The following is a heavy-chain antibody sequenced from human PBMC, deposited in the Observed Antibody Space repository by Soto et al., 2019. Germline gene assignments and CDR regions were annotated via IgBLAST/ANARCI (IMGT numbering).Heavy chain of an antibody. D-gene: IGHD3-10*01. CDR1: GYTFTDHG. J-gene: IGHJ4*02. CDR2: VSSYNGNT. V-gene: IGHV1-18*01. Sequence: VASVKVSCKTSGYTFTDHGIDWLRQAPGQGLEWVGWVSSYNGNTNYAYNLKDRVIMTTDASTSTAYMELRGLRSDDTAVYYCAREVEGSYSPADFWGQGAPVTVSS. CDR3: AREVEGSYSPADF.